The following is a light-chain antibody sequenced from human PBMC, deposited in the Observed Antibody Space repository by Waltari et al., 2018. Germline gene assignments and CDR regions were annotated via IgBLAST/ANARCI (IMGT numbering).Light chain of an antibody. CDR3: QQYDNLSLFT. V-gene: IGKV1-33*01. Sequence: DIQMTQSPSSLSASVGDRVTITCQASQDISNYLNWYQQKPGKAPKLLIYDASNLETGVPSRFSGSGSGTDFTFTISSLQPEDIVTYYCQQYDNLSLFTFGPGTKVDIK. CDR2: DAS. J-gene: IGKJ3*01. CDR1: QDISNY.